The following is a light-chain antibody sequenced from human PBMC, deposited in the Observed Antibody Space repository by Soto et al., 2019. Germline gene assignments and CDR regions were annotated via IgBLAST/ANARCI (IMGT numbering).Light chain of an antibody. J-gene: IGKJ1*01. V-gene: IGKV1-5*01. CDR1: QTINNW. Sequence: DIQMTQSPSTLSASIGDRVTITCRASQTINNWLAWYQQKPGKAPNLLIYHASNLETGVPSRFSGSAFGTEFTLTISSLQPDDFATYYCQHYNSYPWTFGQGTKVKSN. CDR2: HAS. CDR3: QHYNSYPWT.